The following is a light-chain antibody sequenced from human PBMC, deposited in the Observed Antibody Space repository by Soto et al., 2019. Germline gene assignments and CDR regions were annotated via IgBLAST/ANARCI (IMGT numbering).Light chain of an antibody. CDR1: RSNIGAHYD. J-gene: IGLJ1*01. Sequence: QSVLTQPPSVSGAPGQRVTISCTGSRSNIGAHYDVHWYQQLPGTAPKLLIYGTSNRPSGVPDRFPGSTSGTSASLAITGLQAEDGADYDCQWYDYGLSVYVFGSGTKVTVL. CDR3: QWYDYGLSVYV. V-gene: IGLV1-40*01. CDR2: GTS.